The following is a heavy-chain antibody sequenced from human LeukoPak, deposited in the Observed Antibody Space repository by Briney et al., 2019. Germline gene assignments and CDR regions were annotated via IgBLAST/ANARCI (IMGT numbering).Heavy chain of an antibody. V-gene: IGHV4-34*01. CDR3: ARVAQTYYDKAPVDY. CDR2: INHSGST. Sequence: SETLSLACAVYGGSFSGYYWSWIRQPPGKGLEWVGEINHSGSTNYNPSLKSRVTISVDTSKSQFSLKLNSMTAADTAVYYCARVAQTYYDKAPVDYWGQGTLVTVSS. J-gene: IGHJ4*02. CDR1: GGSFSGYY. D-gene: IGHD3-22*01.